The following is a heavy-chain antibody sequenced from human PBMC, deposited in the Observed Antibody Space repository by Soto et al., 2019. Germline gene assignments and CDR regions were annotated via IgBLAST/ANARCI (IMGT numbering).Heavy chain of an antibody. CDR3: ARDGDYYDFWSGYAGYYYFYGMDV. J-gene: IGHJ6*02. CDR1: GFTFSNYG. V-gene: IGHV3-33*01. D-gene: IGHD3-3*01. Sequence: PGASLRPSCAPSGFTFSNYGIHWFRQAPGKGLERVAVIWYDGSNKYYADSVKGRFTISRDNSKNTLYLQMNSLRAEDTAVYYCARDGDYYDFWSGYAGYYYFYGMDVWGQGT. CDR2: IWYDGSNK.